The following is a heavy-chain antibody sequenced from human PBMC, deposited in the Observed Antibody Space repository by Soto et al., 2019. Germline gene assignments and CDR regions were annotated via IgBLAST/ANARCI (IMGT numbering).Heavy chain of an antibody. V-gene: IGHV3-23*01. D-gene: IGHD2-15*01. CDR2: VSIGGST. J-gene: IGHJ4*02. CDR3: AKRRGAGGHFDY. CDR1: GFTCSSYA. Sequence: LXLSFDASGFTCSSYAMGWVRQGPGKGLEWVAVVSIGGSTHYADSARGRFTISRDNSKNTLSLQMNSLTAEDTAVYFCAKRRGAGGHFDYWGQGALVTVYS.